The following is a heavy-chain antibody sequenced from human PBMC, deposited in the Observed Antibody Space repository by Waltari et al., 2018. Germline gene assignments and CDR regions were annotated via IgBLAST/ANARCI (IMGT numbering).Heavy chain of an antibody. D-gene: IGHD2-15*01. V-gene: IGHV1-2*02. CDR1: GYTFPGSY. J-gene: IGHJ5*02. Sequence: QVQLVQSGAEVKKPGASVKVSCKASGYTFPGSYIHWVRQAPGQGLEWMGWLDPKSGGTHFSQKFQDRVTMTRDTSIRTAYMELSRLKSDDTAVYYCARPRRYCTGGTCYSNWLDPWGQGTLVTVSS. CDR3: ARPRRYCTGGTCYSNWLDP. CDR2: LDPKSGGT.